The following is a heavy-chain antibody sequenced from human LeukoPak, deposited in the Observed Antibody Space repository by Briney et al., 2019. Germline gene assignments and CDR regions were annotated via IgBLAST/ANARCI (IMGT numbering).Heavy chain of an antibody. CDR2: IYYSGST. V-gene: IGHV4-31*03. CDR1: GGSISSGGYY. CDR3: ARGRSGYDFSRNWFDP. J-gene: IGHJ5*02. D-gene: IGHD5-12*01. Sequence: SQTLSLTCTVSGGSISSGGYYWSRIRLHPGKGLEWIGYIYYSGSTYYNPSLKSRVTISVDTSKNQFSLKLSSVTAADTAVYYCARGRSGYDFSRNWFDPWGQGTLVTVSS.